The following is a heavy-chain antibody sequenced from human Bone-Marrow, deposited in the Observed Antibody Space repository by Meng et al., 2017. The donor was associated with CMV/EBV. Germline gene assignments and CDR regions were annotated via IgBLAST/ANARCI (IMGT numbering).Heavy chain of an antibody. CDR3: ARDVTSLEWLSLYFDY. CDR1: GFTFSTYS. CDR2: ISSSNFI. D-gene: IGHD3-3*01. Sequence: SGFTFSTYSMNWVRQAPGKGLEWVSSISSSNFIYYADSLKGRFTISRDNAKNSLFLQMNSLRAEDTAVYYCARDVTSLEWLSLYFDYWGQGTLVTVSS. V-gene: IGHV3-21*01. J-gene: IGHJ4*02.